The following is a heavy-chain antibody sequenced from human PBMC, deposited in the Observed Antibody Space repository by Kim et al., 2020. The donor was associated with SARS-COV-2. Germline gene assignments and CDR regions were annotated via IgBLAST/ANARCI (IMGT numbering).Heavy chain of an antibody. CDR3: ARGYGGSGSYPFDP. Sequence: TPSLKSRVTISVDTSKNHFSLKLSSVTAADTAVYYCARGYGGSGSYPFDPWGQGTLVTVSS. D-gene: IGHD3-10*01. J-gene: IGHJ5*02. V-gene: IGHV4-34*01.